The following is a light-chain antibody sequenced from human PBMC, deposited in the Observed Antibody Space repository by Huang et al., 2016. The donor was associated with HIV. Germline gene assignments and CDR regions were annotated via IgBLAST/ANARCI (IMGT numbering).Light chain of an antibody. CDR3: QQYNNWPRT. V-gene: IGKV3-15*01. Sequence: EIVMTPSPATLSVSPGARATLSCRASQSVSSNLAWYQQKPGQAPRLLIYAASTRATGIPARFSGSGSGTEFTLTISSLQSEDFAVDYCQQYNNWPRTFGQGTKVEIK. CDR1: QSVSSN. CDR2: AAS. J-gene: IGKJ1*01.